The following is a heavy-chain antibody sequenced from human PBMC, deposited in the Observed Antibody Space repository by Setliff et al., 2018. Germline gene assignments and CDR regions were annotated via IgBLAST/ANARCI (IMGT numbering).Heavy chain of an antibody. CDR3: AKEGMRYWGSPGYMDV. J-gene: IGHJ6*03. CDR2: IRYEGSKK. D-gene: IGHD7-27*01. Sequence: LRLSCAASGFAFNSYGIHWVRHTPGKGLEWVAYIRYEGSKKDYADYVRGRFTISRDDSKNTVSLQVTSLRVDDTAVYHCAKEGMRYWGSPGYMDVWGKGTTVTVSS. CDR1: GFAFNSYG. V-gene: IGHV3-30*02.